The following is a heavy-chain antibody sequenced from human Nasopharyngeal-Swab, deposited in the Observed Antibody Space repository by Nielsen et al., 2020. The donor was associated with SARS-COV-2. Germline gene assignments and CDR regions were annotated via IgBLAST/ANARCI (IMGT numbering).Heavy chain of an antibody. CDR1: GYTFTSYY. Sequence: ASVKVSCKASGYTFTSYYMHWGRQAPGQGQGWMGIINPSGGSTSYAQKFQGRVTMTRDTSTSTVYMELSSLRSEDTAVYYCARDEVGTGYWTGYGMDVWGQGTTVTVSS. D-gene: IGHD3/OR15-3a*01. J-gene: IGHJ6*02. CDR3: ARDEVGTGYWTGYGMDV. CDR2: INPSGGST. V-gene: IGHV1-46*01.